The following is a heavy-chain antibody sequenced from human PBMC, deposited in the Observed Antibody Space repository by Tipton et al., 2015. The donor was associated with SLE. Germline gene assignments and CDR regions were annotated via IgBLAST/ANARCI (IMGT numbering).Heavy chain of an antibody. J-gene: IGHJ2*01. D-gene: IGHD2-21*01. CDR3: VGDDSWAYCGGDCGGYFDL. V-gene: IGHV4-39*07. CDR2: IYYSGST. Sequence: TLSLTCTVSGGSISSSSYYWGWIRQPPGKGLEWIGSIYYSGSTYYNPSLKSRVTISVDTSKNQFSLKLSSVTAADTAVYYCVGDDSWAYCGGDCGGYFDLWGRGSLVAVSS. CDR1: GGSISSSSYY.